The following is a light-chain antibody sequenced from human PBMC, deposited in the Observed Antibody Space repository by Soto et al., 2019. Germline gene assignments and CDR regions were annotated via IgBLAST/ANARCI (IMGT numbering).Light chain of an antibody. Sequence: QSVLTQPPSVSAAPGQKVTISCSGSSSNIGNNYVSWYQQLPGTAPKLLIYDNNKRPSGIPDRFSGSKSGTSATLGITGLQTGDEADYYCGTWDSSRNVVFGGGTKLTVL. CDR3: GTWDSSRNVV. J-gene: IGLJ2*01. V-gene: IGLV1-51*01. CDR1: SSNIGNNY. CDR2: DNN.